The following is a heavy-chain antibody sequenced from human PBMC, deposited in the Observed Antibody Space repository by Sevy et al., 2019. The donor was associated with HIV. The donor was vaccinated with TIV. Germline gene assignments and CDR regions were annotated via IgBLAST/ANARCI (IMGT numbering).Heavy chain of an antibody. J-gene: IGHJ4*02. Sequence: ASVKVSCKASGYTFTGYYMHWVRQAPGQGLEWMGIINPSGGSTSYSKKFQGRVTMTRDTSTSTVYMELSSLRSEDTAVYYCARGNEYGSGWCWRRISPVLGYWGQGTLVTVS. CDR2: INPSGGST. D-gene: IGHD6-19*01. V-gene: IGHV1-46*01. CDR3: ARGNEYGSGWCWRRISPVLGY. CDR1: GYTFTGYY.